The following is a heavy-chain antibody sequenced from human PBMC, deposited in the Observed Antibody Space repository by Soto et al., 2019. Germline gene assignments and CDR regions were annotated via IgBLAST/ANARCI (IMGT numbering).Heavy chain of an antibody. CDR1: DNSFGTLD. CDR2: VSPYNGYT. V-gene: IGHV1-18*01. CDR3: ASGGAVASAIAS. J-gene: IGHJ4*02. Sequence: GASVKVPCEASDNSFGTLDLSWVRQAPGQGLEWMGSVSPYNGYTDYAQNLQGRVTMTTDRDTSTAYLELRSLRSDDTAVYYCASGGAVASAIASWGQGTLVPVSS. D-gene: IGHD6-19*01.